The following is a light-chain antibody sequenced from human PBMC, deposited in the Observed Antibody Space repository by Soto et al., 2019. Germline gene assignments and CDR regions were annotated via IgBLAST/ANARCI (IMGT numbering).Light chain of an antibody. Sequence: QSALTQPPSASGSPGQSVTISCTGTSRDVGGHDYVSWYQQHPGKAPKLMIYEVTKRPSGVPDRFSGSKSGNTASLTVSGLQAEDEADYYCNSYVTCNNLIFGGGTKLTVL. CDR1: SRDVGGHDY. J-gene: IGLJ2*01. V-gene: IGLV2-8*01. CDR2: EVT. CDR3: NSYVTCNNLI.